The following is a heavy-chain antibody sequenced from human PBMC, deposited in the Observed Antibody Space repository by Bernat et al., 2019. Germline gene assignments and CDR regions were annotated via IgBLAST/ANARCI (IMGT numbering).Heavy chain of an antibody. J-gene: IGHJ3*02. CDR1: GFTFSSYS. CDR3: ARHSSGWYGAFDI. Sequence: EVQLVESGGGLVKPGGSLRLSCAASGFTFSSYSMNWVRQAPGKGLEWVSSITSSSSFIYYADSVQGRFTISRDNARNSLYLQMNSLRAEDTAVYYCARHSSGWYGAFDIWGQGTMVTVSS. V-gene: IGHV3-21*01. D-gene: IGHD6-19*01. CDR2: ITSSSSFI.